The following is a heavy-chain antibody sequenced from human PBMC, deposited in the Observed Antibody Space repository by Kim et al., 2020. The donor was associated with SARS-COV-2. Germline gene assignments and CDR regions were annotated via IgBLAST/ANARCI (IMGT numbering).Heavy chain of an antibody. CDR3: ARARGCFDY. CDR2: ISYDGSNK. V-gene: IGHV3-30*04. Sequence: GGSLRLSCAASGFTFSSYAMHWVRQAPGKGLEWVAVISYDGSNKYYADSVKGRFTISRDNSKNTLYLQMNSLRAEDTAVYYCARARGCFDYWGQGTLVTVSS. D-gene: IGHD3-10*01. J-gene: IGHJ4*02. CDR1: GFTFSSYA.